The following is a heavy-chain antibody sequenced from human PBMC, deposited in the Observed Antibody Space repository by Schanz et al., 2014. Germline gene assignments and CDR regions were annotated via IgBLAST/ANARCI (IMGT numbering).Heavy chain of an antibody. CDR1: GGTFSSDT. V-gene: IGHV1-2*04. Sequence: QVHLVQSGAEVKKPGSSVKVSCKASGGTFSSDTFSWVRQAPGQGLEWMGWINPNSGDTNYAQKFQGWVTMTRDTSISTAYMELRNLRSDDTAVYYCARAKRFGDMDVWGQGTTVTVSS. CDR3: ARAKRFGDMDV. CDR2: INPNSGDT. J-gene: IGHJ6*02. D-gene: IGHD3-10*01.